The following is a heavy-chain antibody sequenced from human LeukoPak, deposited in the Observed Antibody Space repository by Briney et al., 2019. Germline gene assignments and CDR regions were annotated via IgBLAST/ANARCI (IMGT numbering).Heavy chain of an antibody. CDR2: INAGNGNT. Sequence: GASVKVSCKASGYTFTSYAMHWVRQAPGQRLEWMGWINAGNGNTKYSQKFQGRVTITRDTSASTAYMELSSLGSEDTAVYYCATSRMGLLWFGELFYWGQGTLVTVSS. CDR3: ATSRMGLLWFGELFY. CDR1: GYTFTSYA. J-gene: IGHJ4*02. V-gene: IGHV1-3*01. D-gene: IGHD3-10*01.